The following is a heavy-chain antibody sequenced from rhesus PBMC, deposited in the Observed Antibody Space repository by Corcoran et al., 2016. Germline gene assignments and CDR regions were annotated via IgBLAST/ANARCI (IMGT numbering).Heavy chain of an antibody. CDR1: GFSLSTSGMR. Sequence: QVTLKESGPALVKPTQTLTLPCTFSGFSLSTSGMRVSWIRQPPGTALEWLGGIDWDDDKYYRTSRKSRLTISKDTSKNQVVLTMTNMDPVDTATDDGARRDSSWHDYWGQGVLVTVSS. J-gene: IGHJ4*01. D-gene: IGHD6-13*01. CDR3: ARRDSSWHDY. V-gene: IGHV2S2*01. CDR2: IDWDDDK.